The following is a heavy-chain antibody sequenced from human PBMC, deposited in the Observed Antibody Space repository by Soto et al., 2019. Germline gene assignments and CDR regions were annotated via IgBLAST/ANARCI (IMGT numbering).Heavy chain of an antibody. D-gene: IGHD3-9*01. Sequence: PSETLSLTCTVSGDSISSYYWSWIRQPPGKGLEWIGYIYYSGYTNYNPSLKSQVTISVDTSKNQFSLKLSSVTAADTAVYYCAREDYDSLDYWGQGTLVTVSS. J-gene: IGHJ4*02. CDR3: AREDYDSLDY. CDR2: IYYSGYT. V-gene: IGHV4-59*01. CDR1: GDSISSYY.